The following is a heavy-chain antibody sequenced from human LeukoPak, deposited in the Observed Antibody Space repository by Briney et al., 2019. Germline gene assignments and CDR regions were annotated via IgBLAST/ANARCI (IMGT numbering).Heavy chain of an antibody. CDR1: GYTFTSYA. Sequence: ASVKVSCKASGYTFTSYAMHWVRQAHGQRLEWMGWINAGNGNTKYSQKFQGRVTITRDTSGSTAYMELSSLRSEDTAVYYCARAPEYYDFWSGYPRMGYYYYGMDVWGQGTTVTVSS. D-gene: IGHD3-3*01. CDR2: INAGNGNT. V-gene: IGHV1-3*01. J-gene: IGHJ6*02. CDR3: ARAPEYYDFWSGYPRMGYYYYGMDV.